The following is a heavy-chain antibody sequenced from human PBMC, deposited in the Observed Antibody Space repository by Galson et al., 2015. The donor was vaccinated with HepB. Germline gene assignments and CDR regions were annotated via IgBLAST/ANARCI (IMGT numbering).Heavy chain of an antibody. V-gene: IGHV4-59*11. J-gene: IGHJ4*02. D-gene: IGHD2-2*01. CDR3: ARERVGGDFDH. CDR1: DDSIRIHS. Sequence: ETLSLTCTVSDDSIRIHSWTWIRQPPGKGLEWVGYINSRGSTDYNPSLKSRVSISVDTSKKQFSLRLSPLTAADTAVYYCARERVGGDFDHWGQGTPVTVSS. CDR2: INSRGST.